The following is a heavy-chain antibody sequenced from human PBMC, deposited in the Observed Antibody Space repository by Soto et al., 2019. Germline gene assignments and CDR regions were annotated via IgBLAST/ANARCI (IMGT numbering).Heavy chain of an antibody. CDR1: GNSISSYY. V-gene: IGHV4-59*08. CDR3: VRLVDYDYLWGSYRHAFDI. CDR2: IYYIGST. J-gene: IGHJ3*02. Sequence: PSETLSLTCTVSGNSISSYYWSWIRQPPGKGLEWIGYIYYIGSTNYNPSLKSRVTISVDTSKNQFSLKLSSVTAADTAVYYCVRLVDYDYLWGSYRHAFDIWGQGTMVTVSS. D-gene: IGHD3-16*02.